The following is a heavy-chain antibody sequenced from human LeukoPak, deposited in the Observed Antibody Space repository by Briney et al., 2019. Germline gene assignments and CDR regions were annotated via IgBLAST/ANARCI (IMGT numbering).Heavy chain of an antibody. J-gene: IGHJ4*02. V-gene: IGHV1-69*01. Sequence: ASVKVSCRASGGTFSSYAISWVRQAPGQGLEWMGGIIPIFGTANYAQKFQGRVTITADESTSTAYMELSSLRSEDTAVYYCARDGTVTTKPLDYWGQGTLVTVSS. CDR3: ARDGTVTTKPLDY. CDR2: IIPIFGTA. CDR1: GGTFSSYA. D-gene: IGHD4-11*01.